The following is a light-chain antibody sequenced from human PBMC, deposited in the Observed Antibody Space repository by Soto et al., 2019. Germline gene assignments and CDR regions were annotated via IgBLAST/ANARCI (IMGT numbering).Light chain of an antibody. CDR3: QQYGTSPT. Sequence: EIVLTQSPGTLSLFPGERATLSCRASQSLITRYLAWYQQKPGQAPRLLIYGASSRATGSPDRFSGSGSGTDFTLTISRLEPEDFAVYSCQQYGTSPTFGQGTRLEMK. V-gene: IGKV3-20*01. CDR1: QSLITRY. CDR2: GAS. J-gene: IGKJ5*01.